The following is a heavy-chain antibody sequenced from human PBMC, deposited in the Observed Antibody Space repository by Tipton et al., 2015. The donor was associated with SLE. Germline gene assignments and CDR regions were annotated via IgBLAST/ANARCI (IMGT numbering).Heavy chain of an antibody. CDR3: ARDPRGGERYFDL. Sequence: RSLRLSCAASGFTFSSYAMHWVRQAPGKGLEWVAVISYDGSNKYYADSVKGRFTISRDNSKNTLYLQMNSLRAEDTAVYYCARDPRGGERYFDLWGRGTLVTVSS. CDR2: ISYDGSNK. CDR1: GFTFSSYA. V-gene: IGHV3-30*04. D-gene: IGHD3-10*01. J-gene: IGHJ2*01.